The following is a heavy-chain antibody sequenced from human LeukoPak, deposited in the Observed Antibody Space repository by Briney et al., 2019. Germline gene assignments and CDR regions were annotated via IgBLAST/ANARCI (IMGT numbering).Heavy chain of an antibody. CDR2: ISSSSSYI. CDR1: GFTFSSYS. J-gene: IGHJ3*02. Sequence: GGSLRLSCAASGFTFSSYSMNWVRQAPGKGLEWVSSISSSSSYIYYADSVKGRFTISRDNAKNSLYLQMNSLRAEDTAVYYCARFDTGMADRAFDIWGQGTMVTVSS. V-gene: IGHV3-21*01. D-gene: IGHD5-18*01. CDR3: ARFDTGMADRAFDI.